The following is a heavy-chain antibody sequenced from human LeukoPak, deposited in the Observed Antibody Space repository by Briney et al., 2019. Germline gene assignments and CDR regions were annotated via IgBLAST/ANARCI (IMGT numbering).Heavy chain of an antibody. CDR2: IYYSGST. Sequence: SETLSLTCTVSGGSISSGGYYWSWIRQHPGQGLEWIGYIYYSGSTYYNPSLKSRVTISVDTSKNQFSLKLSSVTAADTAVYYCARGRFEWGPVVDYYGMDVWGQGTTVTVSS. CDR3: ARGRFEWGPVVDYYGMDV. D-gene: IGHD3-10*01. J-gene: IGHJ6*02. V-gene: IGHV4-31*03. CDR1: GGSISSGGYY.